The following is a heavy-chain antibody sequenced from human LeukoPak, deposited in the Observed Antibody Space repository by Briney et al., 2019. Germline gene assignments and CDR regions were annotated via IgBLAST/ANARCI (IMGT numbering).Heavy chain of an antibody. D-gene: IGHD6-6*01. Sequence: SETLSLTCTVSGGSISSYYWSWIRQPAGKGLEWIGRIYTSGSTNYNPSLKGRVTMSVDTSKNQFSLKLSSVTAADTAVYYCARVRYSSSSSYFDYWGQGTLVTVSS. V-gene: IGHV4-4*07. CDR3: ARVRYSSSSSYFDY. J-gene: IGHJ4*02. CDR1: GGSISSYY. CDR2: IYTSGST.